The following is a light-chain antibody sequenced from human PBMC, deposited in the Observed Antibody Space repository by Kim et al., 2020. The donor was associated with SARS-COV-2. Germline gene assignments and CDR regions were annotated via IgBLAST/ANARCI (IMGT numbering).Light chain of an antibody. CDR3: SSYTSSSTRV. CDR2: DVK. V-gene: IGLV2-14*03. CDR1: SSDGGGYNY. Sequence: GQSITISCTGTSSDGGGYNYVSWYQQYPGKAPQLIIYDVKNRPSGVSNRFSGTKSGNTASLTISGLQAEDEADYYCSSYTSSSTRVFGGGTKVTVL. J-gene: IGLJ1*01.